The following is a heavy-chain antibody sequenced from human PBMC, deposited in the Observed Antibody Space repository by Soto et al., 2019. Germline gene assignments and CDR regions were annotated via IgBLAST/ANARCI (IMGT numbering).Heavy chain of an antibody. CDR1: GFTFSNYA. CDR3: ARDGLGAYTYGSYYFDY. D-gene: IGHD5-18*01. V-gene: IGHV3-23*01. Sequence: EVQLLESGGGLVQPGGSLRLSCAASGFTFSNYAMSWVRQAPGKGLEWVSTISTSGGSTHSADSVKGRFTISRDNSKNTLYLQMNSLRAEDTAVYYCARDGLGAYTYGSYYFDYWGQGTLVTVSS. J-gene: IGHJ4*02. CDR2: ISTSGGST.